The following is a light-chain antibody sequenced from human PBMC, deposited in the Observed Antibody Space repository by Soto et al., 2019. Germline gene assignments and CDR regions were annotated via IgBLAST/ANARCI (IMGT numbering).Light chain of an antibody. CDR3: SSYTRSRTRV. V-gene: IGLV2-14*01. CDR1: SSDVGRYNY. Sequence: QSVLTQHASVSGSPGQSITISCTGTSSDVGRYNYVSWYQQHPGKAPKLMIYEVSNRPSGVSNRFSGSKSGNTASLTISGLQAEDEADYYCSSYTRSRTRVFGGGTQLTVL. CDR2: EVS. J-gene: IGLJ3*02.